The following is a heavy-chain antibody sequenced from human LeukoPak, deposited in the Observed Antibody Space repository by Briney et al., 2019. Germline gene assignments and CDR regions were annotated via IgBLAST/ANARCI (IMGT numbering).Heavy chain of an antibody. J-gene: IGHJ4*02. Sequence: SETLSLTCTVSDGSISSNSYYWGWIRQPPGKGLEWIANIYYSGNTYYNPSLKSRVTISVDTSKNQFSLKLRSVTAAGTAVYYCARNYYDSSGYSDPYFDYWGQGTLVTVSS. V-gene: IGHV4-39*07. D-gene: IGHD3-22*01. CDR1: DGSISSNSYY. CDR3: ARNYYDSSGYSDPYFDY. CDR2: IYYSGNT.